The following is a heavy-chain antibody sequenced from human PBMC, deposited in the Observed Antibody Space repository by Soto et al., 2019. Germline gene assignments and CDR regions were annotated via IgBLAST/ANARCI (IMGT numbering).Heavy chain of an antibody. CDR3: VRGGGGGLFDP. D-gene: IGHD2-15*01. CDR1: GFTFGDSY. J-gene: IGHJ5*02. V-gene: IGHV3-11*06. CDR2: ISPGSRYP. Sequence: GGSLRLSCAGSGFTFGDSYMSWIRQAPGKGLEWLSYISPGSRYPAYADSVKGRLTISRDNAKRSLYLQMMSLTAEDTAIYYCVRGGGGGLFDPWGQGTMVTVSS.